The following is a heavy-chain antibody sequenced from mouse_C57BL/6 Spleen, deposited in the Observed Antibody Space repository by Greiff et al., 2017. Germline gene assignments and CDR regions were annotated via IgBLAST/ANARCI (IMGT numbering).Heavy chain of an antibody. V-gene: IGHV1-15*01. CDR2: IDPETGGT. Sequence: VQLQQSGAELVRPGASVTLSCKASGYTFTDYEMHWVKQTPVHGLEWIGAIDPETGGTAYNQKFQGKAILTADKSSSTAYMELRSLTSEDSAVYYGTRDDYDEKGPFYFDYWGQGTTLTVSS. J-gene: IGHJ2*01. CDR3: TRDDYDEKGPFYFDY. D-gene: IGHD2-4*01. CDR1: GYTFTDYE.